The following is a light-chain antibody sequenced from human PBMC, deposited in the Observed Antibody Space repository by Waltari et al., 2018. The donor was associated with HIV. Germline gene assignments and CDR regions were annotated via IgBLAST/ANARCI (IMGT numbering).Light chain of an antibody. J-gene: IGLJ2*01. CDR1: SGSLASNY. V-gene: IGLV6-57*04. CDR2: EDN. Sequence: NFMLTQPHSVSESPGKTVTISCTRSSGSLASNYVQWYQQRPGSAPTTVIDEDNQRPPGVPDRFSGSIDSSSNSASLTISGLKTEDEADYHCQSYDGNNHEVFGGGTKLTVL. CDR3: QSYDGNNHEV.